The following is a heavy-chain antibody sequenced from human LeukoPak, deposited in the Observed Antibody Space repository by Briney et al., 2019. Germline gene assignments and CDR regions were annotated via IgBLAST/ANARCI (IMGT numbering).Heavy chain of an antibody. Sequence: QPGGSLRLSCAASGFTFSSYAMTWVRQAPGKGLAWVSSISKSDGSTYYADSVKGRFTISGDNSKNTVYLHMDSLRVEDTAIYYCARGALIPDFRGQGTLVTVSS. CDR1: GFTFSSYA. D-gene: IGHD2-21*01. CDR3: ARGALIPDF. CDR2: ISKSDGST. J-gene: IGHJ4*02. V-gene: IGHV3-23*01.